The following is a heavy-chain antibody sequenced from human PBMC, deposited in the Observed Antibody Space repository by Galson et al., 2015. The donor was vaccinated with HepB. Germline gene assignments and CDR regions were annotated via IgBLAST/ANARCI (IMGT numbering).Heavy chain of an antibody. D-gene: IGHD3-22*01. J-gene: IGHJ3*02. V-gene: IGHV5-51*01. CDR1: GYSFTSYW. Sequence: QSGAEVKKPGESLKISCKGSGYSFTSYWIGWVRQMPGKGLEWMGIIYPGDSDTRYSPSFQGQVTISADKSISTAYLQWSSLKASDTAMYYCARPRIPYYYDSARGAFDIWGQGTMVTVSS. CDR3: ARPRIPYYYDSARGAFDI. CDR2: IYPGDSDT.